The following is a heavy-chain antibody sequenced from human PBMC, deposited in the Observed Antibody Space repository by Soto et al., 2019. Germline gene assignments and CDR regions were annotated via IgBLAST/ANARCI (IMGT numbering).Heavy chain of an antibody. CDR3: ARGRPWELYDY. CDR2: IYYSGST. J-gene: IGHJ4*02. CDR1: GGSISTYY. D-gene: IGHD1-26*01. V-gene: IGHV4-59*01. Sequence: LSLTCTVSGGSISTYYWSWIRQPPGKGLEWIGYIYYSGSTNYNPSLKSRVTMSVDTSKNQFSLRLTSVTASDTAVYYCARGRPWELYDYWGQGTLVTVSS.